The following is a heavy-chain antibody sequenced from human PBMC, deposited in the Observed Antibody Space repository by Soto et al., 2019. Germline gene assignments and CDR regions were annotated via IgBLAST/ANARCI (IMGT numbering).Heavy chain of an antibody. D-gene: IGHD6-13*01. J-gene: IGHJ6*02. CDR2: INPNSGGT. CDR1: GYTFTGYY. Sequence: ASVKVSCKASGYTFTGYYMHWVRQAPGQGLEWMGWINPNSGGTNYAQKFQGRVTMTRDTSISTAYMELSRLRSDDTAVYYCARDLLGGNHSSSWDMGVWGQGTTVTVSS. CDR3: ARDLLGGNHSSSWDMGV. V-gene: IGHV1-2*02.